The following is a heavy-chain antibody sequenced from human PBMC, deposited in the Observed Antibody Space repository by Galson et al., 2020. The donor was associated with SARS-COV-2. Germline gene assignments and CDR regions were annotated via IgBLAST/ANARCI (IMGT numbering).Heavy chain of an antibody. J-gene: IGHJ4*02. D-gene: IGHD4-17*01. Sequence: GGSLRISCAASGFTLGSYAMTWVRQAPGKGLEWVSAISVSGDNTYYADSVKGRFTISRDKSKNTLFLQMDILRSEDTAVYYCAKVSRSQYGDHLSGLVYWCQGTVVTVAA. CDR2: ISVSGDNT. CDR3: AKVSRSQYGDHLSGLVY. CDR1: GFTLGSYA. V-gene: IGHV3-23*01.